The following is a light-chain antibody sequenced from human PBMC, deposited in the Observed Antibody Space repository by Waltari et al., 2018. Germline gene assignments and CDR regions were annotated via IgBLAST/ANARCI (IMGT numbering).Light chain of an antibody. V-gene: IGLV1-47*01. CDR1: SSNIGRNS. J-gene: IGLJ3*02. Sequence: QSVLTQPPSASGTPGQRVTISCSGNSSNIGRNSVYWYQQFSGRAPNLLIYGSNELPAGVSDRFCGYNTVTAAVLAMSGRRYDDEADYSCAAWDDSLSAWVCGGGTKLTVL. CDR3: AAWDDSLSAWV. CDR2: GSN.